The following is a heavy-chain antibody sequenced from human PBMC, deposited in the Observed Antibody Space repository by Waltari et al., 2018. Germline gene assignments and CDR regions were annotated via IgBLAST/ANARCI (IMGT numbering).Heavy chain of an antibody. CDR2: INGDGTDS. J-gene: IGHJ6*02. CDR1: GFTFGNFW. Sequence: EVLLEESGGGLVQPGESLRLSCAASGFTFGNFWLHWVRQGPGKGLVWVGRINGDGTDSMYADFLNGRFSISRDNAKNRLYLHIDSLRVEDTAVYYCARVPSVDFLSGYYGNGMDVWGQGTTVTV. V-gene: IGHV3-74*03. CDR3: ARVPSVDFLSGYYGNGMDV. D-gene: IGHD3-3*01.